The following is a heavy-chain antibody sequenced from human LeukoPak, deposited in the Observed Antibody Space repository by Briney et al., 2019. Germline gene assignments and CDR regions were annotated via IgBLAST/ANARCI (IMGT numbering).Heavy chain of an antibody. D-gene: IGHD6-13*01. J-gene: IGHJ4*02. CDR1: GGSISSDY. Sequence: SETLSLTCTVAGGSISSDYWSWIRPFPGKGLEWIGYVSHSGNTDYDPSLKSRVTISVDASKKQFSLKVDSVTAADTAVYYCARIYSNVWSSIDYWGQGTLVTVSA. CDR3: ARIYSNVWSSIDY. V-gene: IGHV4-59*01. CDR2: VSHSGNT.